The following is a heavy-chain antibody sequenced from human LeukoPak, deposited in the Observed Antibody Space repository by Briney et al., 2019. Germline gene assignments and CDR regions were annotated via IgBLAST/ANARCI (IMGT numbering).Heavy chain of an antibody. Sequence: PPETLSLTCAVYGGSFSGYYWSWIRQPPGKGLEWIGEINHSGSTNYNPSLKSRVTISVDTSKNQFSLKLSSVTAADTAVYYCARGLTLVRGGRMDVWGQGTTVTVSS. CDR2: INHSGST. J-gene: IGHJ6*02. V-gene: IGHV4-34*01. D-gene: IGHD3-10*01. CDR1: GGSFSGYY. CDR3: ARGLTLVRGGRMDV.